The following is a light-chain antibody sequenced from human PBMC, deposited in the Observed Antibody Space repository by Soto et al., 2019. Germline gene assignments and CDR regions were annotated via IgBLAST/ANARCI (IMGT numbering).Light chain of an antibody. CDR1: QSVRCL. CDR2: DAY. V-gene: IGKV3-11*01. Sequence: VLTQSPVTLSLSPGERATLSCRVSQSVRCLLAWYQQKPGQAPRLLIYDAYNRATGIPPRFSGSGSGTDFTLTISSLEPEDSAVYYCQQRHMWPITFGQGTRLENK. CDR3: QQRHMWPIT. J-gene: IGKJ5*01.